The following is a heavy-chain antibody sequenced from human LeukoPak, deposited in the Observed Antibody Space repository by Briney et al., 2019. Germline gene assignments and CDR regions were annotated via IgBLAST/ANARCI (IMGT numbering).Heavy chain of an antibody. D-gene: IGHD3-10*01. CDR2: FYPEDGET. V-gene: IGHV1-24*01. CDR1: GYTLTELS. J-gene: IGHJ6*02. CDR3: ATDQRGAGLGFRYGSGSYNGMDV. Sequence: ASVKVSCKVSGYTLTELSMHWGRQAPGKGLQWMGGFYPEDGETLYAQRFQGRVTMTEDTSTNTAYMELSSLRSEDTAVYYCATDQRGAGLGFRYGSGSYNGMDVWGQGTTVTVSS.